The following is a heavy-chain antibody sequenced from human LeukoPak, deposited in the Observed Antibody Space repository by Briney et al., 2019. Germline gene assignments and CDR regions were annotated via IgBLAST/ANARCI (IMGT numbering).Heavy chain of an antibody. V-gene: IGHV3-30*02. J-gene: IGHJ4*02. Sequence: GGSLRLXCAASGFTFSSYGMHWVRLAPGKGLEGVAFIRYDGSNKYYEDSVKGRFTISRDNSKNTLYLQMNSLRAEDTAVYYCAKGLGTIFDYWDQGTLVTVSS. CDR3: AKGLGTIFDY. CDR2: IRYDGSNK. CDR1: GFTFSSYG. D-gene: IGHD3-3*01.